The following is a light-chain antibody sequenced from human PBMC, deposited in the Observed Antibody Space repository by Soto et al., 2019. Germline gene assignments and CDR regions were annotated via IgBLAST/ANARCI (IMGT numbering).Light chain of an antibody. CDR1: QSISSD. J-gene: IGKJ4*01. V-gene: IGKV3-15*01. CDR3: QQYSSWPPLT. CDR2: GAS. Sequence: EIVLTQSPATLSVSPGKRATLSCRASQSISSDLAWYQQRPGQAPRLLICGASTRATGIPARFSGSRSGTEFTLTISSLQSEDFAVYYCQQYSSWPPLTFGGGTKVDIK.